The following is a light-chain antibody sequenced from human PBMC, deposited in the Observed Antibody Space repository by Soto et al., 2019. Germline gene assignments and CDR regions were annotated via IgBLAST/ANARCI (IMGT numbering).Light chain of an antibody. V-gene: IGKV3-15*01. Sequence: EIVMTQSPATLSVSPGERATLSCRASQSISTTLAWYQQKPGQAPRLLIYGASTRATGIPARFSGSGSGTEFTLTISSLQSEDFAVYYCLQYNNWPPVDTFGQGTKVDIK. CDR1: QSISTT. CDR3: LQYNNWPPVDT. CDR2: GAS. J-gene: IGKJ2*01.